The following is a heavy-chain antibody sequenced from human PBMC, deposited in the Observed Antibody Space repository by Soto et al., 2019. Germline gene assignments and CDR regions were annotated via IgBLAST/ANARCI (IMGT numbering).Heavy chain of an antibody. CDR1: GYTFTDYA. Sequence: QFKLVNSGAEVKKPGASGKVSCKASGYTFTDYAMHWVRQAPGQRLEWMGWINAGNGNTKYSQKFQGRVTITRDTSASTVYMELSSLRSEDTALYSCAIDLQADYWGQGTLVTVSS. V-gene: IGHV1-3*01. J-gene: IGHJ4*02. CDR2: INAGNGNT. CDR3: AIDLQADY.